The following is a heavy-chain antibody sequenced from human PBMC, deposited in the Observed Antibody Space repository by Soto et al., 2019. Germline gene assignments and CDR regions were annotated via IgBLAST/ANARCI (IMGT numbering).Heavy chain of an antibody. Sequence: QVQLVQSGAEVKKPGASVKVSCKASGYTFTSYGISWVRQAPGQGLEWMGWISAYNGNTNYAQKLQGRVTMTTDTSTSTAYMELRSLRSDDTAVYYCARDEQNQFDWGRLDAFDIWGQGTMVTVSS. CDR1: GYTFTSYG. J-gene: IGHJ3*02. V-gene: IGHV1-18*01. CDR2: ISAYNGNT. D-gene: IGHD7-27*01. CDR3: ARDEQNQFDWGRLDAFDI.